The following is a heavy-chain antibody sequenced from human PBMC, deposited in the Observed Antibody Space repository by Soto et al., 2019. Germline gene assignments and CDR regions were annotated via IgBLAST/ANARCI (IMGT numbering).Heavy chain of an antibody. Sequence: GASVKVSWKASGFTFISSAVQWVRQARGQRLEWIGWIVVVSGNTNYAQKFQERVTITRDMSTSTAYMELSSLRSEDTAVYYCAADYYDTNGYYYDYWGQGTLVTVSS. J-gene: IGHJ4*02. V-gene: IGHV1-58*01. CDR3: AADYYDTNGYYYDY. CDR2: IVVVSGNT. D-gene: IGHD3-22*01. CDR1: GFTFISSA.